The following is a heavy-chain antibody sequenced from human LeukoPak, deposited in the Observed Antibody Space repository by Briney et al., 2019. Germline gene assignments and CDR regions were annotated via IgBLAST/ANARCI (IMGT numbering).Heavy chain of an antibody. CDR1: GGSISSYY. V-gene: IGHV4-4*07. Sequence: PSETLSLTCTVSGGSISSYYWSWIRQPAGKGLEWIGRIYTSGSTNYNPSLKSRVTMSVDTSKNQFSLKLSSVTAADTAVYYCARTPRVTGYYYYMDVWGKGTTVTISS. CDR2: IYTSGST. CDR3: ARTPRVTGYYYYMDV. J-gene: IGHJ6*03.